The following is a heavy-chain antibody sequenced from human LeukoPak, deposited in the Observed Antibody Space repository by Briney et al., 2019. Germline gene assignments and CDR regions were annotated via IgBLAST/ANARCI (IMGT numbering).Heavy chain of an antibody. CDR2: ISYDGSKK. CDR3: ATEVAAGGPQDY. Sequence: GRSLRLSCAASGFTFSSYAMHWVRQAPGKGLEWVTVISYDGSKKYYADSVKGRFTISRDNSKNTLYLQMNSLTAEDTAVYYCATEVAAGGPQDYWGQGTLVTVSS. CDR1: GFTFSSYA. V-gene: IGHV3-30*04. D-gene: IGHD6-13*01. J-gene: IGHJ4*02.